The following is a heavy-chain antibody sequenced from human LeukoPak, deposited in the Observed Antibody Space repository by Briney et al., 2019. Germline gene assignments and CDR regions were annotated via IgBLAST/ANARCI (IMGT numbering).Heavy chain of an antibody. CDR1: GFTFSSYA. CDR3: ARGDTAMVTLNY. D-gene: IGHD5-18*01. CDR2: ISGSGGST. J-gene: IGHJ4*02. V-gene: IGHV3-23*01. Sequence: GGSLRLSCAASGFTFSSYAMSWVRQAPGKGLEWVSAISGSGGSTYYADSVKGRFTISRDNAKNSLYLQMNSLRAEDTAVYYCARGDTAMVTLNYWGQGTLVTVSS.